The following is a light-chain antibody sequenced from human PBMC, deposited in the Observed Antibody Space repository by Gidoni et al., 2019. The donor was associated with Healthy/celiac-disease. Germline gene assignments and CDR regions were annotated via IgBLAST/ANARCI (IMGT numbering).Light chain of an antibody. V-gene: IGKV3-20*01. CDR3: QQYGSSPVT. CDR1: QSVSSSY. Sequence: EIVLTQSPGTLSLSPGERATLSERASQSVSSSYLAWYQQKPGKAPRLLIYGASSRATGIPDRCRGSGSGTYFTLTISRLEPEDFAVYYCQQYGSSPVTFXPXTTVDIK. J-gene: IGKJ3*01. CDR2: GAS.